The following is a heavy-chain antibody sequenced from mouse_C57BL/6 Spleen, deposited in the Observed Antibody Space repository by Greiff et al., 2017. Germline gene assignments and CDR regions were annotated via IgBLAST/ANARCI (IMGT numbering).Heavy chain of an antibody. Sequence: VQLQQPGPELVKPGASVKLSCKASGYTFTSYEINWVKQRPGQGLEWIGWIYPTDGSTKYNEKFKGKATLTVDTSSSTAYMELRSLTSEDSAVYFCAHNWAWFAYWGQGTLVTVSA. CDR1: GYTFTSYE. J-gene: IGHJ3*01. D-gene: IGHD4-1*02. V-gene: IGHV1-85*01. CDR2: IYPTDGST. CDR3: AHNWAWFAY.